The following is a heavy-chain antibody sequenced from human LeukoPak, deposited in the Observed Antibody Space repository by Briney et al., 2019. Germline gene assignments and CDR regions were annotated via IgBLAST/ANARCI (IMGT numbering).Heavy chain of an antibody. CDR2: ISSDGSNK. D-gene: IGHD3-22*01. V-gene: IGHV3-30*04. CDR3: ASDSSGYYYDDAFDI. Sequence: PGGSLRLSCAASTFTFSSYAMHWVRQAPGKGLEWVTVISSDGSNKYYADSVKGRFTISRDNSKNSLYLQMNSLRAEDTAVYYCASDSSGYYYDDAFDIWGQGTMVTVSS. CDR1: TFTFSSYA. J-gene: IGHJ3*02.